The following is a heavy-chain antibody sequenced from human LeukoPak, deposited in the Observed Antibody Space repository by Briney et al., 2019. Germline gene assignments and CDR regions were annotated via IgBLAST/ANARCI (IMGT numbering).Heavy chain of an antibody. D-gene: IGHD2-2*02. CDR1: GYTFTSYY. J-gene: IGHJ4*02. CDR2: INPSGGST. CDR3: ARLPGYCSSTSCYTIDY. Sequence: ASVKVSCKASGYTFTSYYMHWVRQAPGQGLEWMGIINPSGGSTGYAQKFQGRVTMTRDTSTSTVYMELSSLRSEDTAVYYCARLPGYCSSTSCYTIDYWGQGTLVTVSS. V-gene: IGHV1-46*01.